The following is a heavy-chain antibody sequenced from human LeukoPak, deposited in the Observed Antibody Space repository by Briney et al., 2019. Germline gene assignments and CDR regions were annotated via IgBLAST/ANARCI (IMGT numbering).Heavy chain of an antibody. CDR2: ISYDGSNK. D-gene: IGHD3-10*01. CDR1: GFTFSSYA. V-gene: IGHV3-30*04. CDR3: ARDDYYGSGREPGFDY. Sequence: GGSLRLSCAASGFTFSSYAMHWVRQAPGKGLEWVAVISYDGSNKYYADSMKGRFTISRDNSKNTLYLQMNSLRAEDTAVYYCARDDYYGSGREPGFDYWGQGTLVTVSS. J-gene: IGHJ4*02.